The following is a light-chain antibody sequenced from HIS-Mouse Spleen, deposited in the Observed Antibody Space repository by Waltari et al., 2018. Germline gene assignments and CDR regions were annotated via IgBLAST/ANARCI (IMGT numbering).Light chain of an antibody. CDR2: DVS. V-gene: IGLV2-11*01. CDR3: CSYAGSYTWV. J-gene: IGLJ3*02. CDR1: SSDVGGYNS. Sequence: QSALTQPRSVSGSPGQSVTISCTGTSSDVGGYNSVPWYQQHPGKAPKLMIYDVSKRPSGVPDRFSGSKSGNTASLTISGLRAEDEADYYCCSYAGSYTWVFGGGTKLTVL.